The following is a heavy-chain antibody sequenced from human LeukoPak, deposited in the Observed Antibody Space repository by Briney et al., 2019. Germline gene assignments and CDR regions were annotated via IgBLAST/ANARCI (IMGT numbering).Heavy chain of an antibody. V-gene: IGHV1-18*01. CDR3: ARGSTARYYYDRSGYYRGAFDY. D-gene: IGHD3-22*01. CDR2: ITAYNDNT. CDR1: GYTFTDFG. J-gene: IGHJ4*02. Sequence: GASVKVSCKTSGYTFTDFGINWVRQAPGQGLEWMGWITAYNDNTYYAQKLQGRVTMTTDTSTSTAYMELRSLRSDDTAVYYCARGSTARYYYDRSGYYRGAFDYWGQGTLVTVSS.